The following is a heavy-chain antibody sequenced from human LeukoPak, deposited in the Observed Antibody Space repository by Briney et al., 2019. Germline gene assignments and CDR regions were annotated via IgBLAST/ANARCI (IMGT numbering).Heavy chain of an antibody. CDR2: IYYSGTT. J-gene: IGHJ4*02. D-gene: IGHD4-17*01. CDR1: GGSISSSSYY. V-gene: IGHV4-39*07. Sequence: SETLSLTCTVSGGSISSSSYYWGWIRQPPGKGLEWIGSIYYSGTTYYHPSLKSRVTISVDTSKNQFSLKLSSVTAADTAVYYCARGYVYDYGDYFDYWGQGTLVTVSS. CDR3: ARGYVYDYGDYFDY.